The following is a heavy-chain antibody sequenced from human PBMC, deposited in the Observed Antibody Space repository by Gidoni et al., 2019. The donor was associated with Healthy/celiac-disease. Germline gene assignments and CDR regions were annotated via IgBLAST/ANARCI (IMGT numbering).Heavy chain of an antibody. J-gene: IGHJ4*02. CDR1: CLTLSSSW. V-gene: IGHV3-7*03. Sequence: EVQLVESVGGLVQPGRSLRLSCAASCLTLSSSWMSWVRQALGKGLEWVANIKQDGSEKYYVDSVKGRFTISRDNAKNSLYLQMNSLRAEDTAVYYCARDRVNGCFDYWGQGTLVTVSS. CDR3: ARDRVNGCFDY. CDR2: IKQDGSEK. D-gene: IGHD3-9*01.